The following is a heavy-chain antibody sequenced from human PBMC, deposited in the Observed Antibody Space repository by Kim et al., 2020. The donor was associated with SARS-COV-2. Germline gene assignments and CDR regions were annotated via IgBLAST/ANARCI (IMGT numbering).Heavy chain of an antibody. Sequence: YAQKFQGRVTITADESTSTAYMELSSLRSEDTAVYYCARDQGGTPYYFDYWGQGTLVTVSS. CDR3: ARDQGGTPYYFDY. V-gene: IGHV1-69*01. J-gene: IGHJ4*02. D-gene: IGHD1-1*01.